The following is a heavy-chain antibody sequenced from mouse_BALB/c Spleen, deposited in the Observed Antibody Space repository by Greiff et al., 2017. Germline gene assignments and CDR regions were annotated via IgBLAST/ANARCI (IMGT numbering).Heavy chain of an antibody. CDR2: IYHGDGDT. D-gene: IGHD3-1*01. V-gene: IGHV1-80*01. CDR1: GYAFSSYW. CDR3: ARSGGPYYFDY. Sequence: VQLQQSGAELVRPGSSVKISCKASGYAFSSYWMNWVKQRPGQGLEWIGQIYHGDGDTNYNGKFKGKATLTADKSSSTAYMQLSSLTSEDSAVYFCARSGGPYYFDYWGQGTTLTVSS. J-gene: IGHJ2*01.